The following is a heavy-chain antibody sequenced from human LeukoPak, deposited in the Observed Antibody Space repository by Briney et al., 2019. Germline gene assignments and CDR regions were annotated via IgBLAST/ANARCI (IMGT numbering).Heavy chain of an antibody. V-gene: IGHV3-48*01. Sequence: AGGSLRLSCAASGFTFSSYSMNWVRQAPGKGLEWVSYISSSGNSIYYADSVKGRFTISRDNAKDSLYLQMNSLRAKDTAVYYCARGFDYWGHGTLVTVSS. J-gene: IGHJ4*01. CDR2: ISSSGNSI. CDR1: GFTFSSYS. CDR3: ARGFDY.